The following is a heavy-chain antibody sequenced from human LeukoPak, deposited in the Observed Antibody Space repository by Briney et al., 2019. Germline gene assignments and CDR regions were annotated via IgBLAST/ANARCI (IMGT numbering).Heavy chain of an antibody. Sequence: PGGSLRLSCAASGFTFSSYAMSWVRQAPGKGLEWVSAISGSGGSTYYADSVKGRFTISRDNSKNTLYLQMNSLRAEDTAVYYCAKDPLWEWLSRASNYYYYYGMDVWGQGTTVTVSS. V-gene: IGHV3-23*01. CDR1: GFTFSSYA. J-gene: IGHJ6*02. CDR3: AKDPLWEWLSRASNYYYYYGMDV. D-gene: IGHD3-3*01. CDR2: ISGSGGST.